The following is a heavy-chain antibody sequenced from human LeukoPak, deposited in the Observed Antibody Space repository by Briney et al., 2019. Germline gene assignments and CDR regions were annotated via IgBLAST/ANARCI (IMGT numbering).Heavy chain of an antibody. Sequence: ASVKVSCKASGYTFTGYYMHWVRQAPAQGLEWMGWINPNSGGTNYAQKFQGRVTMTRDTSISTAYMELSRLRSDDTAVYYCARDLGYCSSTSCYGAFDIWGQGTMVTVSS. J-gene: IGHJ3*02. V-gene: IGHV1-2*02. CDR3: ARDLGYCSSTSCYGAFDI. CDR1: GYTFTGYY. CDR2: INPNSGGT. D-gene: IGHD2-2*01.